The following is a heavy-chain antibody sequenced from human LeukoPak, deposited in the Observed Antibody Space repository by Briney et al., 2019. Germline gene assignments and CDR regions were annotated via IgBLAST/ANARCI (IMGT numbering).Heavy chain of an antibody. CDR1: GFTYSNYA. V-gene: IGHV3-30*18. Sequence: GGSLRLSCAAAGFTYSNYAMHWVRQAPGKGLEWVAVISYDGSNKYYADSVKGRFTISRDNSKNTLYLQMNSLRAEDTAVYYCAKDSGLGSAFDYWGQGTLVTVSS. J-gene: IGHJ4*02. CDR2: ISYDGSNK. CDR3: AKDSGLGSAFDY. D-gene: IGHD3-10*01.